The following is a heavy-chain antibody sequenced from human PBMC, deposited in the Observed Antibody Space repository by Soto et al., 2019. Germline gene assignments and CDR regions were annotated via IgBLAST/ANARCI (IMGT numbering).Heavy chain of an antibody. Sequence: QVQLVQSGAEVKKPGSSVKVSCKASGGTFSSYAISWVRQAPGQVLEWMGGIIPIFGTANYAQKFQGRVTITADESTSTAYMELSSLISEDTAVYYCARVMDTARFYCYYGMDVCGQGTTVTVSS. CDR1: GGTFSSYA. J-gene: IGHJ6*02. CDR3: ARVMDTARFYCYYGMDV. CDR2: IIPIFGTA. D-gene: IGHD5-18*01. V-gene: IGHV1-69*01.